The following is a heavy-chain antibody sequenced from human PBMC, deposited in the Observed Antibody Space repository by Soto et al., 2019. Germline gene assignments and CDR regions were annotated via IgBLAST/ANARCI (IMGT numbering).Heavy chain of an antibody. CDR3: ARTSSRRITMIVVVSGAYGMDV. Sequence: SETLSLTCAVYGGSFSGYYWSWIRQPPGEGLEWIGEINHSGSTNYNPSLKSRVTISVDTSKNQFSLKLSSVTAADTAVYYCARTSSRRITMIVVVSGAYGMDVWGQGTTVTVSS. J-gene: IGHJ6*02. D-gene: IGHD3-22*01. V-gene: IGHV4-34*01. CDR1: GGSFSGYY. CDR2: INHSGST.